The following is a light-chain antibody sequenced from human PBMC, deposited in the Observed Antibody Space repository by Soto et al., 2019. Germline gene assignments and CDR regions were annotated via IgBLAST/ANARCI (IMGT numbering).Light chain of an antibody. CDR2: GMN. CDR3: QSYDSSLGGSV. V-gene: IGLV1-40*01. CDR1: SSNIGAGYT. J-gene: IGLJ1*01. Sequence: QSVLTQPPSVSGAPGQRVSISCTGGSSNIGAGYTPYWYQQFPGTAPKLLMYGMNDRPSGVPDRFSGSKSGTSASLTITGLQAEEEADYYCQSYDSSLGGSVFGTGTRSPS.